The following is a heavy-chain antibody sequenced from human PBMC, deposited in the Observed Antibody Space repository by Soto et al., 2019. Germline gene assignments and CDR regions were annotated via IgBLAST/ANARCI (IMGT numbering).Heavy chain of an antibody. Sequence: ASVKVSCWASGYSFSVYSINWERQAPGQGLEWMGWMNPKSGHTAHAQKIQGRVTLTRDTSINTVYMELSSLTSGDTAVYFCARRIPFGIFDSWGQGTQFPVS. V-gene: IGHV1-8*01. CDR1: GYSFSVYS. CDR3: ARRIPFGIFDS. D-gene: IGHD3-16*01. CDR2: MNPKSGHT. J-gene: IGHJ4*02.